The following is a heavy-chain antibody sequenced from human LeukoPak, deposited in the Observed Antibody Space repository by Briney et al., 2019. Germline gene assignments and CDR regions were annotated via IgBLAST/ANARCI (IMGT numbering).Heavy chain of an antibody. J-gene: IGHJ4*02. D-gene: IGHD3-3*01. CDR3: ARVYAAKDDFLNGHFLINALETVDY. V-gene: IGHV3-21*01. CDR2: ISSISYYI. Sequence: GGSLRLSCAASGFTFSSYSMNWVRQAPGKGLEWVSSISSISYYIYYADSVKGRFTISRDNAKNSLYLQMNSLRAEDTAVYYCARVYAAKDDFLNGHFLINALETVDYWGQGTLVTVSS. CDR1: GFTFSSYS.